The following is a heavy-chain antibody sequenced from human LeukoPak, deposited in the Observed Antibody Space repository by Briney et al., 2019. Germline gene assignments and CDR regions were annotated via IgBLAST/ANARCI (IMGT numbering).Heavy chain of an antibody. CDR1: GGSISRYY. J-gene: IGHJ3*02. D-gene: IGHD3-22*01. CDR3: ARVGGYPLSAFDI. V-gene: IGHV4-59*08. Sequence: SETLSLTCTVYGGSISRYYWSWIRQPPGKGLEWIGYIYYSESANYNPSLKSRLTISVDTSKNQFSLKLNSVTAADTAVYYCARVGGYPLSAFDIWGQGTMVTVSS. CDR2: IYYSESA.